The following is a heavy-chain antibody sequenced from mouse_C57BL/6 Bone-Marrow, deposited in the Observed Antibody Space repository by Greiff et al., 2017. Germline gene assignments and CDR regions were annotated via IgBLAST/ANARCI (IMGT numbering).Heavy chain of an antibody. CDR2: IRSKSSNYAT. CDR1: GFTFNTYA. Sequence: EVHLVESGGGLVQPKGSLKLSCAASGFTFNTYAMHWVRQAPGKGLEWVARIRSKSSNYATYYADSVKDRFNISRDDSQSMLYLQMNNLKTEATAMYHSVRDAVVYKSAKYAMDYWGQGTSVTVSS. CDR3: VRDAVVYKSAKYAMDY. V-gene: IGHV10-3*01. J-gene: IGHJ4*01. D-gene: IGHD1-1*02.